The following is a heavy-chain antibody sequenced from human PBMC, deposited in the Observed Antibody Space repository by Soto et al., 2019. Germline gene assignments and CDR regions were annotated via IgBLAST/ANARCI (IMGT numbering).Heavy chain of an antibody. CDR1: GASISSDKW. V-gene: IGHV4-4*02. CDR2: IHHSGRT. J-gene: IGHJ4*02. D-gene: IGHD2-21*02. Sequence: QVQLQESGPGLVKPSGTLSLTCAVSGASISSDKWWRWVRQPPGKGLEWIGKIHHSGRTNYNPSLNSRVTILVDKSKKQVSMELSSMTAADTAVYYCARGGDWQFDYWGQGTLVTVSS. CDR3: ARGGDWQFDY.